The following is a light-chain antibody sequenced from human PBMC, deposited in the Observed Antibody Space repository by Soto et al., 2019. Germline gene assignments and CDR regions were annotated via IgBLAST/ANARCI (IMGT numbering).Light chain of an antibody. CDR2: ATS. J-gene: IGKJ5*01. Sequence: EIVLTQSQGTVYLSPGERATLSFRASRSVGSLYLAWYQQTPGQAPRLLMYATSSRDTGIPDRFRGSGSGTDFTLTISRLEPEDFEVDYCQHYGDSARTFGPGTRLEI. CDR3: QHYGDSART. CDR1: RSVGSLY. V-gene: IGKV3-20*01.